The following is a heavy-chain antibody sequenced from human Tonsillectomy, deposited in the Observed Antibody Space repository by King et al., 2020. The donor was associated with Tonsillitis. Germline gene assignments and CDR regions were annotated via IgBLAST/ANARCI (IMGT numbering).Heavy chain of an antibody. Sequence: VQLVESGGGLAQPGGSLRLSCAASGFTFSNYRMNWVRQAPGKGLEWVSYIDSSSSTIYYADSVKGRFTISRDNAKNSLSLQMDSPRADDTAVYYCARESTYYYYFDYWGQGTLVTVSS. D-gene: IGHD2/OR15-2a*01. CDR2: IDSSSSTI. J-gene: IGHJ4*02. CDR3: ARESTYYYYFDY. CDR1: GFTFSNYR. V-gene: IGHV3-48*01.